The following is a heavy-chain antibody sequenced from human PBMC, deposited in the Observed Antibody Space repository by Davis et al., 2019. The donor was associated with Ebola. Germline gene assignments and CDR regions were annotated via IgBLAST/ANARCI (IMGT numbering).Heavy chain of an antibody. CDR2: ISAYNGNT. J-gene: IGHJ5*02. CDR1: GYTFTSYG. V-gene: IGHV1-18*01. D-gene: IGHD1-1*01. CDR3: ARVRPYNWNFWFDP. Sequence: AASVKVSCKASGYTFTSYGISWVRQAPGQGLEWMGWISAYNGNTNYAQKLQGRVTMTTDTSTSTAYMELRSLRSDDTAVYYCARVRPYNWNFWFDPWGQGTLVTVSS.